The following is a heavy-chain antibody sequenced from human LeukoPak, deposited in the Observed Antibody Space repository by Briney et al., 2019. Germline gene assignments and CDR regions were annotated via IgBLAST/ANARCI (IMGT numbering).Heavy chain of an antibody. CDR2: IIPIFGTA. V-gene: IGHV1-69*13. CDR3: ARVRAAPDTYYYYYYGMDV. Sequence: SVKVSCKASGGTFSSYAISWVRQAPGQGLEWMGGIIPIFGTANYAQKFQGRVTITADESTSTAYMELSSLRSEDTAVYYCARVRAAPDTYYYYYYGMDVWGQGTTVTVSS. D-gene: IGHD5-18*01. J-gene: IGHJ6*02. CDR1: GGTFSSYA.